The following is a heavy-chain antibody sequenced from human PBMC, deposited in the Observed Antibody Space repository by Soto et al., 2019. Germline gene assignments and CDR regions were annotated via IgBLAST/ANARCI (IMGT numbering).Heavy chain of an antibody. J-gene: IGHJ3*01. V-gene: IGHV3-9*01. CDR1: RFTFDDYA. D-gene: IGHD3-22*01. CDR3: VKDFGYYYDYAFDV. Sequence: EVQLEESGGGLVQAGRSLRLSCAASRFTFDDYALHWVRQAPWKGLEWVSGISWNSAIISYADSVKGRFSISRDNAKKYVYLQMDSLRPEDTALYYCVKDFGYYYDYAFDVWGQGTMVTVSP. CDR2: ISWNSAII.